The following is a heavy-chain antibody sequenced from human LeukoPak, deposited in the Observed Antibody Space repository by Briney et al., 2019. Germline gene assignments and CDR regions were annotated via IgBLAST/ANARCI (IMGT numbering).Heavy chain of an antibody. CDR3: TKGGLYHYDF. D-gene: IGHD3-22*01. V-gene: IGHV3-23*01. J-gene: IGHJ4*02. CDR2: FTGGGGST. Sequence: PGGSLRLSCAASGFTFGNSGMSWVRQAPGKGLEWVSGFTGGGGSTYHAESVEGRFTISRDNSKNTLYLQMNSLRAEDTAVYYCTKGGLYHYDFWGQGTLVIVSS. CDR1: GFTFGNSG.